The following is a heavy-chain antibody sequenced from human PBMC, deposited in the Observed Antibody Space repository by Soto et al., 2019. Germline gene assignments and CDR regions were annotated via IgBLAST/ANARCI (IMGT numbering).Heavy chain of an antibody. CDR3: ARQIAVAYYFDY. J-gene: IGHJ4*02. Sequence: GGSLRLSCAASGFTFSSYEMNWVRQAPGKGLEWVSYISSSGSTIYYADSVKGRFTISRDNAKNSLYLQMNSLRAEDTAVYYCARQIAVAYYFDYWGQGTLVTVSS. V-gene: IGHV3-48*03. CDR2: ISSSGSTI. CDR1: GFTFSSYE. D-gene: IGHD6-19*01.